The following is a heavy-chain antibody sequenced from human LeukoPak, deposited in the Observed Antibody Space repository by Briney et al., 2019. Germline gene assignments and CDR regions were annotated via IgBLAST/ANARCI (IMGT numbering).Heavy chain of an antibody. Sequence: ASVKVSCKASGYTFTGCYMHWVRQAPGQGLEWMGWINPNSGGTNYAQKFQGRVTMTRDTSISTAYMELSRLRSDDTAVYYCAGVEYSSSEYYYYYYMDVRGKGTTVTVSS. CDR2: INPNSGGT. J-gene: IGHJ6*03. D-gene: IGHD6-6*01. CDR3: AGVEYSSSEYYYYYYMDV. V-gene: IGHV1-2*02. CDR1: GYTFTGCY.